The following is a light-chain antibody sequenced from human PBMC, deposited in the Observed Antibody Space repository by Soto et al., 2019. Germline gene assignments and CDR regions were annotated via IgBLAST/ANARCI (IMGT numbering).Light chain of an antibody. J-gene: IGKJ5*01. V-gene: IGKV3-11*01. CDR3: QQRSNWPIIT. CDR1: QGVSRY. CDR2: DTS. Sequence: EIVLTQSPATLSLSPGERATLSCRASQGVSRYLAWYQQKPGQAPRLLISDTSNRATGIPARFSGSGSGTDFTFTISSLEPEDFAVYYCQQRSNWPIITFGQGTRLEI.